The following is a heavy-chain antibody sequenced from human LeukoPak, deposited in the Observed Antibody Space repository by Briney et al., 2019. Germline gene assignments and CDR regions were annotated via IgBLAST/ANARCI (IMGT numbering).Heavy chain of an antibody. V-gene: IGHV4-59*11. D-gene: IGHD4-11*01. CDR2: IYYSGST. CDR1: GGSISSHY. CDR3: ARDVRVTTPGYYYYYMDV. Sequence: PSETLSLTCTVSGGSISSHYWSWIRQPPGKGLEWIGYIYYSGSTNYNPSLKSRVTISVDTSKNQFSLKLSSVTAADTAVYYCARDVRVTTPGYYYYYMDVWGKGTTVTVSS. J-gene: IGHJ6*03.